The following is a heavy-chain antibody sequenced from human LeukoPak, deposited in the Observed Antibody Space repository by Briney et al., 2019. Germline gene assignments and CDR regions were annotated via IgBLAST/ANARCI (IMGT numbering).Heavy chain of an antibody. J-gene: IGHJ5*02. D-gene: IGHD6-19*01. CDR1: GDSISRYY. CDR2: IYTSGYT. Sequence: PSETLSLTCSVSGDSISRYYWSWIRQPAGKGLEWIGRIYTSGYTNYDVSLKNRVTMSIDTSNNQFSLKLMSVTAADTAVYYCAGISVTGGDYFDPWGQGTLVSVSS. CDR3: AGISVTGGDYFDP. V-gene: IGHV4-4*07.